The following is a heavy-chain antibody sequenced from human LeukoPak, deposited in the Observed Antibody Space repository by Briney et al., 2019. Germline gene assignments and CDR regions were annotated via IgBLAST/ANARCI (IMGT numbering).Heavy chain of an antibody. Sequence: GRSLTLSCAASGFTFDDYAMHWARQAPGKGLEWVSGICWNSGSIGYADSVKGRFTISRDNAKNSLYLQMNSLRAEDTALYYCAKDSSSWYRRMDVWGQGTTVTASS. D-gene: IGHD6-13*01. V-gene: IGHV3-9*01. CDR1: GFTFDDYA. J-gene: IGHJ6*02. CDR2: ICWNSGSI. CDR3: AKDSSSWYRRMDV.